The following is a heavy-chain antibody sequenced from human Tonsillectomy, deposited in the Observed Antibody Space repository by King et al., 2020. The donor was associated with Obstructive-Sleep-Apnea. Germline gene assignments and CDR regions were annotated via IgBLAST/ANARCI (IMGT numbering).Heavy chain of an antibody. D-gene: IGHD2-21*01. Sequence: QLQESGPGLVKPSETLSLTCTVSGGSISSNYWSWIRQPAGKGLECIWRIYSMGSVNYNPSLRSRVTMSVDTSKNQFSLKLSSVTAADTAVYYCARGSLRIPPDAFDIWGQGTMVTVSS. V-gene: IGHV4-4*07. CDR1: GGSISSNY. J-gene: IGHJ3*02. CDR3: ARGSLRIPPDAFDI. CDR2: IYSMGSV.